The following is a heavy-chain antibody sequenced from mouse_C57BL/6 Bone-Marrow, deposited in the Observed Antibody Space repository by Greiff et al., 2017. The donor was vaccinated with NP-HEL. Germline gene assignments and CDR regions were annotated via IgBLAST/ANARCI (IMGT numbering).Heavy chain of an antibody. V-gene: IGHV1-82*01. CDR2: IYPGDGDT. Sequence: VMLVESGPELVKPGASVKISCKASGYAFSSSWMNWVKQRPGKGLEWIGRIYPGDGDTNYNGKFKGKATLTAAKSSSTAYMQRSSRTSEDSAVYFCARGAGFAYWGQGTLVTVSA. J-gene: IGHJ3*01. CDR3: ARGAGFAY. CDR1: GYAFSSSW.